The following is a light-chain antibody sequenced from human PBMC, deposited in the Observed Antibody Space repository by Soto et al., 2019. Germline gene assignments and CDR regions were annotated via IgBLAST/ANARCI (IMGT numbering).Light chain of an antibody. CDR3: ALYMGSGLVV. J-gene: IGLJ2*01. CDR1: SGSVSIGYY. CDR2: NTN. Sequence: QTVVTQEPSFSVSPGGTVTLTCGLSSGSVSIGYYPSWYQQTPGQPPRTLIYNTNTRSSGVPDRFSGSILENKAALTITGAQADDESHYHCALYMGSGLVVFGGGTKLTVL. V-gene: IGLV8-61*01.